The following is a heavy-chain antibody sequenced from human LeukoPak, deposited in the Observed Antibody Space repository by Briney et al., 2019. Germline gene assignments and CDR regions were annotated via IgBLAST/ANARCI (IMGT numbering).Heavy chain of an antibody. J-gene: IGHJ6*03. CDR3: ARGPTSYDFWSGYWGYSYYYMDV. Sequence: ASVKVSCKASGYTFTSYDINWVRQATGQGLEWMGWMNPNSGNTGYAQKFQGRVTMTRNTSISTAYMELSSLRSEDTAVYYCARGPTSYDFWSGYWGYSYYYMDVWGKGTTVTVSS. D-gene: IGHD3-3*01. CDR2: MNPNSGNT. V-gene: IGHV1-8*01. CDR1: GYTFTSYD.